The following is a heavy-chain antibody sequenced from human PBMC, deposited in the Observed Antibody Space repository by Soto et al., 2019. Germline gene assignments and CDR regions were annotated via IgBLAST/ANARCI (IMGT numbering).Heavy chain of an antibody. V-gene: IGHV3-33*01. Sequence: GGSLRLSCAASEFTFSSYGMHWVRQAPGRGLEWVAVIWYDGSNKYYADSVKGRFTISRDNSKNTLYLQMNSLRAEDTAVYYCARDPGHRRVAMTYSMDVWGQGTTVTVSS. J-gene: IGHJ6*02. CDR2: IWYDGSNK. CDR1: EFTFSSYG. D-gene: IGHD5-12*01. CDR3: ARDPGHRRVAMTYSMDV.